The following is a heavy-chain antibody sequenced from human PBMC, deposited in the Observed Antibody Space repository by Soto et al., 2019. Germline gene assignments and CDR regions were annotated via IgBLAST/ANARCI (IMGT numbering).Heavy chain of an antibody. Sequence: QVQLQESGPGLVKPSQTLSLTCTVSGGSISSGGYYWSWIRQHPGKGLEWIGYIYYSGSTYYNPSLKSRVTIAVDTSKTQFSLKLSSVTAADTAVYYCARDMNGVLGMGHWGQGTLVTVSS. J-gene: IGHJ4*02. D-gene: IGHD2-8*01. CDR1: GGSISSGGYY. CDR3: ARDMNGVLGMGH. CDR2: IYYSGST. V-gene: IGHV4-31*03.